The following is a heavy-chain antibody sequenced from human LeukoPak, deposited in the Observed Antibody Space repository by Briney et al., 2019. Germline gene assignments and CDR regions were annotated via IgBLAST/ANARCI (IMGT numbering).Heavy chain of an antibody. CDR2: TYYRSKWYN. D-gene: IGHD1-7*01. CDR3: ARGGTIFDY. V-gene: IGHV6-1*01. Sequence: SQTLSLTCAISGDSVSRKSAGWSWLRQSPSRGLEWLGRTYYRSKWYNDYAVSVKSRITINPDTSKNQFSLQLNSVTPEDTAVYYCARGGTIFDYWGQGTLVTVSS. CDR1: GDSVSRKSAG. J-gene: IGHJ4*02.